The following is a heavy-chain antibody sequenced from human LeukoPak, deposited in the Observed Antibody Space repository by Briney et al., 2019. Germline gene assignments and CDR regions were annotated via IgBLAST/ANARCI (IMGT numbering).Heavy chain of an antibody. CDR2: IYDSGSA. CDR3: ARAKDSSGYFYYLDY. J-gene: IGHJ4*02. D-gene: IGHD3-22*01. CDR1: GGSISGHY. Sequence: PSETLSLTCTVSGGSISGHYWSWIRQPPGKGLELIGYIYDSGSANANPSLKSRVTISIDPSKNQFFLSLSSVTAADTAVYYGARAKDSSGYFYYLDYWGQGTLVTVSS. V-gene: IGHV4-59*11.